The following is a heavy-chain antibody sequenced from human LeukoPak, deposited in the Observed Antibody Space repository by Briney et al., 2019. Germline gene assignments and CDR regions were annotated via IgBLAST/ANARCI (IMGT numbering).Heavy chain of an antibody. CDR3: ARDQTDYCSSTSCSDAFDI. Sequence: SETLSLTCTVSGGSISSSDYYWSWIRQPPGKGLEWIGYIYYSGSIYYNPSLKSRVTISVDTSKNQFSLKLSSVTAADTAVYYCARDQTDYCSSTSCSDAFDIWGQGTMVTVSS. D-gene: IGHD2-2*01. CDR1: GGSISSSDYY. V-gene: IGHV4-30-4*08. J-gene: IGHJ3*02. CDR2: IYYSGSI.